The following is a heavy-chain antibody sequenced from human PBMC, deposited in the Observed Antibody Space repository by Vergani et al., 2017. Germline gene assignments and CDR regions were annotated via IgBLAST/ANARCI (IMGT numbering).Heavy chain of an antibody. CDR1: GYTFTSYG. CDR3: ARAGVGDSSGYYFGLVADY. V-gene: IGHV1-18*04. CDR2: FSAYNGNT. D-gene: IGHD3-22*01. J-gene: IGHJ4*02. Sequence: QVQLVQSGAEVKKPGASVKVSCKASGYTFTSYGISWVRQAHGQGREWMGWFSAYNGNTNYAQELQGRVTMTTDTSTSTAYMELRSLRSDDTAVYYWARAGVGDSSGYYFGLVADYWGQGTLVTVSS.